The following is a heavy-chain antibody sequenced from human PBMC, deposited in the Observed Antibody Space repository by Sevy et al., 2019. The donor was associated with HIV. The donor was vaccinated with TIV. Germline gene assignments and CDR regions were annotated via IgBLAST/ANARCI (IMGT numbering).Heavy chain of an antibody. CDR3: AREGVLLWFGELLSSYFDY. D-gene: IGHD3-10*01. J-gene: IGHJ4*02. CDR2: ISSSSSTI. V-gene: IGHV3-48*02. CDR1: GFTFSSYS. Sequence: GGSLRLSCAASGFTFSSYSMNWVRQAPGKGLEWVSYISSSSSTIYDADSVKGRFTISRDNAKNSLYLQMNSLRDEDTAVYYCAREGVLLWFGELLSSYFDYRGQGTLVTVSS.